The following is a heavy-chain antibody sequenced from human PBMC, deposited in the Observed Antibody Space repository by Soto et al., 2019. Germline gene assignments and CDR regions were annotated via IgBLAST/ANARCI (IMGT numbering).Heavy chain of an antibody. CDR3: AKVPLVLSNAFDL. Sequence: EVQLLESGGDLVHPGGSLRLSCTASGFNFNSYAMIWVRQAPGKGLEWVSGISGYGDTTYYSASVKGRFTISRDNSQKMLFLQMNSLRAEDTAMYYCAKVPLVLSNAFDLWGQGTNVTVSS. D-gene: IGHD2-8*02. J-gene: IGHJ3*01. CDR2: ISGYGDTT. CDR1: GFNFNSYA. V-gene: IGHV3-23*01.